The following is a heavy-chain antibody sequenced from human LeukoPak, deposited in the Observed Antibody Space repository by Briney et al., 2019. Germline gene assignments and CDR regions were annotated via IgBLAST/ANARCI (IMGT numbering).Heavy chain of an antibody. V-gene: IGHV3-48*01. D-gene: IGHD4-23*01. CDR3: ARDRSVVNRDSFDI. J-gene: IGHJ3*02. Sequence: SVNGRFTTSRDNAKNSLYLQMTSLRAEDTAVYYCARDRSVVNRDSFDIWGQGTVVTVSS.